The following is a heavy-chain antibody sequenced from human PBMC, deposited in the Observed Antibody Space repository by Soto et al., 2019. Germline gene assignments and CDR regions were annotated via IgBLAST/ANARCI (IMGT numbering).Heavy chain of an antibody. CDR3: ARDGLYCSSTSCYLREDYYGMDV. D-gene: IGHD2-2*01. Sequence: QVQLQESGPGLVKPSQTLSLTCTVSGGSISSGGYYWSWIRQHPGKGLEWIGYIYYSGSTYYNPSLKSRVTFSVDTPKTQFSLKLSSVTAADTAVYYCARDGLYCSSTSCYLREDYYGMDVWGQGTTVTVSS. J-gene: IGHJ6*02. CDR1: GGSISSGGYY. CDR2: IYYSGST. V-gene: IGHV4-31*03.